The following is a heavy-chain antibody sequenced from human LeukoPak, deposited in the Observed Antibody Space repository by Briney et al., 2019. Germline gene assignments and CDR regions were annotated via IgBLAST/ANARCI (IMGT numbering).Heavy chain of an antibody. J-gene: IGHJ5*02. CDR2: INHSGST. Sequence: ASETLSLTCAVYGGSFSGYYWSWIRQPPGKGLEWIGEINHSGSTNYNPSLKSRVTISVDTSKNQFSLKLSSVTAADTAVYYCARGGFRGYCSGGSCYSRLGNWFDPWGQGTLVTVSS. V-gene: IGHV4-34*01. D-gene: IGHD2-15*01. CDR3: ARGGFRGYCSGGSCYSRLGNWFDP. CDR1: GGSFSGYY.